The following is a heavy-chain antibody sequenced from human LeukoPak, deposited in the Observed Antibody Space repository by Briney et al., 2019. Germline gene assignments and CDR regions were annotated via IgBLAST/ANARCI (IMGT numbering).Heavy chain of an antibody. J-gene: IGHJ4*02. Sequence: SETLSLTCTVSGGSISSSSYYWGWIRQPPGKGLEWIGRIYYSGSTYYNPSLKSRVTISVDTSKNQFSLKLSSVTAADTAVYYCARDQGILKWELDYWGQGTLVTVSS. CDR2: IYYSGST. D-gene: IGHD1-26*01. CDR3: ARDQGILKWELDY. CDR1: GGSISSSSYY. V-gene: IGHV4-39*07.